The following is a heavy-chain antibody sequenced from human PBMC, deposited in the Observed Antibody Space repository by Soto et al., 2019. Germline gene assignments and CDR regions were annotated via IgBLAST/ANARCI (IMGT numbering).Heavy chain of an antibody. CDR1: GYTFIGYY. CDR3: GRDGVGSTPLGWFDP. CDR2: INPRSGDT. D-gene: IGHD1-26*01. V-gene: IGHV1-2*06. J-gene: IGHJ5*02. Sequence: QVQLVQSGAEVKKPGASVKVSCKASGYTFIGYYIHWVRQAPGQGLEWMGRINPRSGDTTYAQKCQGRLTMTRDTSISTSYMEVSSLRSDDTALYYCGRDGVGSTPLGWFDPWGQGSLVTFSS.